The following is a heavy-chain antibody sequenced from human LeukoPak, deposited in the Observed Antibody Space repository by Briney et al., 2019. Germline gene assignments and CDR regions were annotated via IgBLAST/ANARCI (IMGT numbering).Heavy chain of an antibody. CDR1: GFTFSSYA. J-gene: IGHJ4*02. CDR2: ISYDGSNK. V-gene: IGHV3-30*04. D-gene: IGHD1-26*01. Sequence: GGSLRLSCAASGFTFSSYAMHWVRQAPGKGLEWVAVISYDGSNKYYADSVKGRFTISRDNSKNTLSLQMNSLRAEDTALYYCAKGDLPLLYGGAFDSWGQGILVTVSS. CDR3: AKGDLPLLYGGAFDS.